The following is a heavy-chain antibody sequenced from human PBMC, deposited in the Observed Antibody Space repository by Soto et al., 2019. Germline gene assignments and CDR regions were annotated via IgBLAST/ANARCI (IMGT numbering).Heavy chain of an antibody. CDR2: ISFYNGHT. V-gene: IGHV1-18*01. CDR3: ASATSIAVAGTET. CDR1: GDTVTKYG. J-gene: IGHJ4*02. Sequence: QVQLVQSGGEVKKPGASVKVSCKASGDTVTKYGISWVRQAPGQGLEWLGWISFYNGHTNYALKFQDRITFTTDTSTSTASMELRSLTSDDTAVYYCASATSIAVAGTETWGQGPLVTVSS. D-gene: IGHD6-19*01.